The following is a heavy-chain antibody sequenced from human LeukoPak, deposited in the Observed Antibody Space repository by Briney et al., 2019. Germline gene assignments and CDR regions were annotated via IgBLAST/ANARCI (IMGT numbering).Heavy chain of an antibody. CDR2: IFSNGDT. J-gene: IGHJ4*02. CDR3: TRDQMNY. CDR1: EFTDSRNY. D-gene: IGHD5-24*01. Sequence: GGSLRLSCTASEFTDSRNYMLWVRQAPGKGLEWVPLIFSNGDTHYADSVKGRFTISRDTSKNTVSLQMNSLRVEDTAMYYCTRDQMNYWGQGTLVTVSS. V-gene: IGHV3-53*01.